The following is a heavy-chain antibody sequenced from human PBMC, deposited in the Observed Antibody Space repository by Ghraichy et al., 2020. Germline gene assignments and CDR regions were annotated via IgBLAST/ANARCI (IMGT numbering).Heavy chain of an antibody. V-gene: IGHV2-70*11. CDR2: IDWDDDK. J-gene: IGHJ3*02. D-gene: IGHD2/OR15-2a*01. Sequence: SGPTLVKPTQTLTLTCTFSGFSLSTSGMCVSWIRQPPGKALEWLARIDWDDDKYYSTSLKTRLTISKDTSKNQVVLTMTNMDPVDTATYYCARYPLTQSNRIEGFDIWGQGTMVTVSS. CDR3: ARYPLTQSNRIEGFDI. CDR1: GFSLSTSGMC.